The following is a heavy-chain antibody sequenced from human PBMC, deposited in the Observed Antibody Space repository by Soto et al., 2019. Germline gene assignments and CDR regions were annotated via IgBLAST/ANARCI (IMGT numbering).Heavy chain of an antibody. Sequence: LRLSCAASGFTFSSYAMNWVRQAPGKGLEWVSAISSGGGSPYYADPVKGRFTISRDNSKHTLYLQMNDLRAEDTDVYFCAKGDGRIVPRHFDYWGQGTLVTVSS. CDR1: GFTFSSYA. D-gene: IGHD6-6*01. CDR2: ISSGGGSP. J-gene: IGHJ4*02. CDR3: AKGDGRIVPRHFDY. V-gene: IGHV3-23*01.